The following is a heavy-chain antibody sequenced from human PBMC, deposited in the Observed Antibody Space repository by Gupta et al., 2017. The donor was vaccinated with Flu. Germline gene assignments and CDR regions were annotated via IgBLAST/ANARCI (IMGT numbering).Heavy chain of an antibody. CDR2: ISRDGSVT. V-gene: IGHV3-74*01. J-gene: IGHJ3*01. D-gene: IGHD3-16*01. CDR1: GFTFSSYC. CDR3: ARGLGAANRYAFDL. Sequence: EVQLVESGLGLVQPGGSLRLSCAVSGFTFSSYCLHWVRQAPGKGLVWVSHISRDGSVTNYAEAVEGRFTISRDNARNTLYLQMNSLRAEDTAVYYCARGLGAANRYAFDLWGQGTMVTVSS.